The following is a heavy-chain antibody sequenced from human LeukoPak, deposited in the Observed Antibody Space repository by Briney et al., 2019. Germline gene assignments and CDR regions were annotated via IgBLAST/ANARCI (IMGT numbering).Heavy chain of an antibody. CDR2: IRGNGDHT. CDR3: ARDALWFGESNPLDY. D-gene: IGHD3-10*01. CDR1: GGSIGSYY. J-gene: IGHJ4*02. V-gene: IGHV3-64*01. Sequence: ETLSLTCTVSGGSIGSYYWSWVRQAPGKGLAYVSTIRGNGDHTYYANSVKGRFTISRDNSKNKLYLQMGSLRAEDMAMYYCARDALWFGESNPLDYWGQGTLVTVSS.